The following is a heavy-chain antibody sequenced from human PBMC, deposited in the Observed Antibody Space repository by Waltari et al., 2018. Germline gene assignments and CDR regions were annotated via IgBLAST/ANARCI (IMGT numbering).Heavy chain of an antibody. V-gene: IGHV4-34*01. Sequence: QVQLQQWGAGLLKPSETLSLTCAVYGGSFSGYYWSWIRQPPGKGLEWIGEINHSGSTNYNPSLKSRVTISVDTSKNQFSLKLSSVTAADTAVYYCARSRYYGSGSSLFRFDYWGQGTLVTVSS. D-gene: IGHD3-10*01. CDR1: GGSFSGYY. CDR3: ARSRYYGSGSSLFRFDY. CDR2: INHSGST. J-gene: IGHJ4*02.